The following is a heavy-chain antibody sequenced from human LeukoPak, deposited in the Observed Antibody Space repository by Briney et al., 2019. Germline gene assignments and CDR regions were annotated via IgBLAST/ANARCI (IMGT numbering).Heavy chain of an antibody. CDR3: AKRYFHDSGSFDY. Sequence: GGSLRLSCAASGFSFSSYDMNWVRQAPGKGLEWVSGISGSGGRTKYADSVKGRFTISRDNSKNTLYLQMNSLRAEDTAVYYCAKRYFHDSGSFDYWGQGTLVTVSS. CDR1: GFSFSSYD. J-gene: IGHJ4*02. D-gene: IGHD3-10*01. CDR2: ISGSGGRT. V-gene: IGHV3-23*01.